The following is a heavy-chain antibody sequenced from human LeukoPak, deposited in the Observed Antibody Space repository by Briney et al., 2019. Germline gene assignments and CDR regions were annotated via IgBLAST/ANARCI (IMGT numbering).Heavy chain of an antibody. CDR2: IYYSGST. CDR1: GGSISSSSYY. V-gene: IGHV4-39*01. J-gene: IGHJ6*03. Sequence: PSETLSLTCTVSGGSISSSSYYWGWIRQPPGKGLEWIGSIYYSGSTYYNPSLKSRVTISVDTSKNQFSLKLSSVTAADTAVYYCARKGQLADYYYYYYMDVWGKGTTVTVSS. CDR3: ARKGQLADYYYYYYMDV. D-gene: IGHD6-6*01.